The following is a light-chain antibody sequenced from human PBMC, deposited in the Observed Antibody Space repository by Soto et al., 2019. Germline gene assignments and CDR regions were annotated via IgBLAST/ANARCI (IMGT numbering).Light chain of an antibody. CDR2: KAT. J-gene: IGKJ3*01. CDR1: QRIDTW. CDR3: QQYHSLPFT. Sequence: DIQMTQSPSILSASVGDRVTITCRASQRIDTWLAWYQQKPGTAPKLLIYKATILQSGVPSRFSGSGSGTDFTFTINSLQPEDIATYYCQQYHSLPFTFGPGTKLDIK. V-gene: IGKV1-5*03.